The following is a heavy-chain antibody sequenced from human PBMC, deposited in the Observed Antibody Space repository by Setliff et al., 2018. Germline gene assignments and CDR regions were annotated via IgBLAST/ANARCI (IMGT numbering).Heavy chain of an antibody. CDR1: GFTFSYAW. CDR3: TTDRAACSGSSCYNGFDV. V-gene: IGHV3-15*07. J-gene: IGHJ3*01. Sequence: PGGSLRLSCAASGFTFSYAWMHWVRQAPGKGLEWVGRSKSKTAGGAIDYAAPVKGRFTISRDDSKNTLYLQMSSLKTEDTAMYYCTTDRAACSGSSCYNGFDVWGQGTMVTRLL. CDR2: SKSKTAGGAI. D-gene: IGHD2-2*02.